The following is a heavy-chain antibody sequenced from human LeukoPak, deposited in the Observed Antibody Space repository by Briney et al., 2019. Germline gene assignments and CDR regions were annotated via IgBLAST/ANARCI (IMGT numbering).Heavy chain of an antibody. V-gene: IGHV4-30-4*01. CDR1: GGSISSGDYY. D-gene: IGHD6-19*01. CDR3: ASPLRIAVAGNLDY. CDR2: INYSGKT. Sequence: PSQTLSLTFTVSGGSISSGDYYWSWIRQTPGKGLEWIGYINYSGKTYYNPSLKSRVTISVDTSKNQFSLKLSSVTAADTAVYYCASPLRIAVAGNLDYWGQGTLVTVSS. J-gene: IGHJ4*02.